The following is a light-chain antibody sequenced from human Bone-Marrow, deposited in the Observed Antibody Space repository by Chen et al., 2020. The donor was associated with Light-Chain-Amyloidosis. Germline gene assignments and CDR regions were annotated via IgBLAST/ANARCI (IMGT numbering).Light chain of an antibody. CDR1: SGRIASNY. J-gene: IGLJ2*01. CDR3: QSYDSSNQGVV. Sequence: NFILTHPHSVSESPGKTVTISCTGSSGRIASNYVQWYQHRPGSVPTTVIFEDNHRPSGVPDRFAGSIDSSSNSASLTISGLKTEDEADYYCQSYDSSNQGVVFGGGTKLTVL. V-gene: IGLV6-57*02. CDR2: EDN.